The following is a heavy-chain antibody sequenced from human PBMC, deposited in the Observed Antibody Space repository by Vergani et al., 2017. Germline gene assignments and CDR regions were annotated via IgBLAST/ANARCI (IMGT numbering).Heavy chain of an antibody. V-gene: IGHV4-61*02. CDR2: IHTSGST. J-gene: IGHJ4*02. Sequence: QVQLQESGPGLVKPSQTLSLTCTVSGGSINSHNYYWSWIRQPAGKGLEWIGRIHTSGSTNYNPSLKSRVTMPEDTSKNQFSLNLTSVTAADTAVYFCAGGSCLGGSCYKPLFDYWGQGILVTVSS. D-gene: IGHD2-15*01. CDR3: AGGSCLGGSCYKPLFDY. CDR1: GGSINSHNYY.